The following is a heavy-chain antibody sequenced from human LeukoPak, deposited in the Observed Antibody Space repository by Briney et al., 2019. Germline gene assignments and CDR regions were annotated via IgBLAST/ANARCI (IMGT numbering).Heavy chain of an antibody. CDR2: IWYDGSNK. D-gene: IGHD6-19*01. V-gene: IGHV3-30*02. J-gene: IGHJ5*02. Sequence: GGSLRLSCAASGFTFSSYGMHWVRQAPGKGLEWVAVIWYDGSNKYYADSVKGRFTISRDNSKNTLYLQMNSLRAEDTAAYYCAKDTGSGWYLLSTNWFDPWGQGTLVTVSS. CDR3: AKDTGSGWYLLSTNWFDP. CDR1: GFTFSSYG.